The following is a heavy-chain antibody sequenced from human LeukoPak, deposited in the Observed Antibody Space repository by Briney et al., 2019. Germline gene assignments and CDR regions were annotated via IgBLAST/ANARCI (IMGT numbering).Heavy chain of an antibody. CDR1: GGTFSSYA. J-gene: IGHJ6*02. Sequence: SVKVSCKASGGTFSSYAISWVRQAPGQGLEWMGGIIPIFGTANYAQKFQGRVTIAADESTSTAYMELSSLRSEDTAVYYCARDWVVPAAEVGSEYYYYGMDVWGQGTTVTVSS. V-gene: IGHV1-69*01. D-gene: IGHD2-2*01. CDR2: IIPIFGTA. CDR3: ARDWVVPAAEVGSEYYYYGMDV.